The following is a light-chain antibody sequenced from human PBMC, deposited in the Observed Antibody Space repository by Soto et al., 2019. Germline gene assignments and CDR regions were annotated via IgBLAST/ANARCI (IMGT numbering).Light chain of an antibody. CDR1: QTIMTD. J-gene: IGKJ1*01. V-gene: IGKV1-39*01. CDR3: QQSYNSPQT. CDR2: AAS. Sequence: DVQMTQSPSSLSASVGDEVTITCRASQTIMTDLNCYQLKPGKPPRLLIYAASSLQSGVPSRFSGSGSGTDFTLTISSLQPEDFAPYSCQQSYNSPQTFGQVTIVDNK.